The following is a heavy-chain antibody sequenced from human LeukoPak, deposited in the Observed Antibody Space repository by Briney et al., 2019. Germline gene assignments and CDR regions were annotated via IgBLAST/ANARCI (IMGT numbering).Heavy chain of an antibody. V-gene: IGHV3-23*01. D-gene: IGHD1-26*01. J-gene: IGHJ4*02. Sequence: GGSLRLSCAASGFTFTSYSMNWVRQAPGKGLEWVSTISGGGGSTYYADSVKGRFTISRDNSKNTLYLQVNSLRAEDTAVYYCAKGGKWDVTPFDYWGQGTLVTVSP. CDR3: AKGGKWDVTPFDY. CDR2: ISGGGGST. CDR1: GFTFTSYS.